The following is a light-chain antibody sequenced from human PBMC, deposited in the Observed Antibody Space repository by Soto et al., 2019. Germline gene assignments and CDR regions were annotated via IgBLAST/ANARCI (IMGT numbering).Light chain of an antibody. V-gene: IGLV1-51*01. CDR3: GSWDTSLSGMI. J-gene: IGLJ2*01. CDR2: DNN. CDR1: SSNIGSNF. Sequence: QSVLTQPPSVSAAPGQKVTISCSGSSSNIGSNFVSWYQQLPGTAPKLLIYDNNKRPSGIPDRFSGSKSGASATLGITGLQTGDEADYYCGSWDTSLSGMIFGGGTQLTVL.